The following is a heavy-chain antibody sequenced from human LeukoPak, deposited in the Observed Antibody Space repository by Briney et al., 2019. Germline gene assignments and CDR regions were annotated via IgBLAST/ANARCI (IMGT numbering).Heavy chain of an antibody. CDR3: AREGGGGGIAVAGTGVY. CDR2: IYSGGST. J-gene: IGHJ4*02. V-gene: IGHV3-66*01. CDR1: GFTVSSNY. Sequence: PGGSLRLSCAASGFTVSSNYMSWVRQAPGKGLEWVSVIYSGGSTYYADSVKGRFTISRDNSKNTLYLQMNSLRAEDTAVYYCAREGGGGGIAVAGTGVYWGQGTLVTVSS. D-gene: IGHD6-19*01.